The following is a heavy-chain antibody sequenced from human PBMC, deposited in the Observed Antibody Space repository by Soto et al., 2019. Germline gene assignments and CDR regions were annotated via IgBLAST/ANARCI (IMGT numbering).Heavy chain of an antibody. J-gene: IGHJ4*02. Sequence: SETLSLTCTISGDSISISSYYWAWIRQPPGKGLEWIGSMYYSGSTYNNPSLKSRVTMSVDTPKKQFSLMLSSVTAADSAVYFCARLEGLATISYYFDFWGPGALVTVSS. V-gene: IGHV4-39*01. CDR2: MYYSGST. D-gene: IGHD3-9*01. CDR3: ARLEGLATISYYFDF. CDR1: GDSISISSYY.